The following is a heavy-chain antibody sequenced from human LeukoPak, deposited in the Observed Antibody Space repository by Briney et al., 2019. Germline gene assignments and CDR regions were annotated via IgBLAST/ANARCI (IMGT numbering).Heavy chain of an antibody. D-gene: IGHD2-15*01. CDR1: DGSLSSGSYY. CDR3: ARDRAATRTNWFDP. V-gene: IGHV4-61*02. CDR2: IYTSGST. Sequence: TLSLTGTVSDGSLSSGSYYWSWIRQPAGKGLEWLGRIYTSGSTNYNPSLKSRDTISVDTSKNQCSLRLMSITAADTAVYYCARDRAATRTNWFDPWGQGTLVTASS. J-gene: IGHJ5*02.